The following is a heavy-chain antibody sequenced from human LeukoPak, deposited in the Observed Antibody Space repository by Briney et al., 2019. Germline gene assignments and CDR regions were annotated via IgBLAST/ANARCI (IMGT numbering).Heavy chain of an antibody. CDR2: INPNSGGT. Sequence: ASVKISCKASEYTFTGYYMHWVRQAPGQGLEWMGQINPNSGGTNYAQKFQGRVTMTRDTSISTAYMELSRLRSDDTAVYYCARVLLCFGCSNPDGDVELWAEGPVVTVFS. CDR3: ARVLLCFGCSNPDGDVEL. CDR1: EYTFTGYY. V-gene: IGHV1-2*06. D-gene: IGHD3-10*02. J-gene: IGHJ4*02.